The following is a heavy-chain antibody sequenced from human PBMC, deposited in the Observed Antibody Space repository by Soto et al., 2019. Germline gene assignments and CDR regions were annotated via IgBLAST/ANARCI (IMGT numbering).Heavy chain of an antibody. V-gene: IGHV4-30-4*01. CDR1: GASVRSGDYS. J-gene: IGHJ4*02. CDR2: IYNSGGS. Sequence: PSETLSLTCSVSGASVRSGDYSWSCIRQAPGKGLEWIGYIYNSGGSYYNPSLKGRLTISIDTSKNQFSLKLNSVTAADTAIYYCVGTGTTDDYWGRGTLLTVSS. D-gene: IGHD1-7*01. CDR3: VGTGTTDDY.